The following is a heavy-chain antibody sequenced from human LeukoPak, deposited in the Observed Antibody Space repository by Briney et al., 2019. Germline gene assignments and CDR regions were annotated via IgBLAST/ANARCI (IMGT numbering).Heavy chain of an antibody. D-gene: IGHD6-6*01. CDR1: RLTFSSYA. Sequence: GGSLRLSCAASRLTFSSYAMCWVRQAPGKGLEWVSAISGSGGSTYYADSVKGRFTISRDNSKNTLYLQMNSLRAEDTAVYYCARGEHSSFDYWGQGTLVTVSS. CDR2: ISGSGGST. J-gene: IGHJ4*02. CDR3: ARGEHSSFDY. V-gene: IGHV3-23*01.